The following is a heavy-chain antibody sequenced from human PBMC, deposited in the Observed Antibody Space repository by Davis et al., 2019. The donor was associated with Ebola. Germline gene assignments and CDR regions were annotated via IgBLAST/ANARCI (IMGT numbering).Heavy chain of an antibody. CDR1: GFALSSHA. V-gene: IGHV3-11*01. CDR3: ARTGRVFDY. J-gene: IGHJ4*02. D-gene: IGHD3-10*01. Sequence: GESLKISCAASGFALSSHAMSWIRQAPGKGLEWVSYISSSGSTIYYADSVKGRFTISRDNAKNSLYLQMNSLTAEDTAVYYCARTGRVFDYWGQGTLVTVSP. CDR2: ISSSGSTI.